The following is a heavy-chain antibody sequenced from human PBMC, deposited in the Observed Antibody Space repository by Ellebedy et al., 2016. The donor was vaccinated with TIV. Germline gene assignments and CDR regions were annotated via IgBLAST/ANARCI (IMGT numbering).Heavy chain of an antibody. V-gene: IGHV3-23*01. CDR2: ISGSGGST. CDR3: AKGGLTGYYPLDY. CDR1: GFTFSSYA. Sequence: GGSLRLSXAPSGFTFSSYAMSWVRQAPGKGLEWVSAISGSGGSTYYADSVKGRFTISRDNSKNTLYLQMNSLRAEDTAVYYCAKGGLTGYYPLDYWGQGTLVAVSS. D-gene: IGHD3-9*01. J-gene: IGHJ4*02.